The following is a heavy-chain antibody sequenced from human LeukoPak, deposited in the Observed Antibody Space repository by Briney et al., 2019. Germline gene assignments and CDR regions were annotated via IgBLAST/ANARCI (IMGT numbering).Heavy chain of an antibody. CDR1: GFTFSSYA. CDR3: AREASGSYTFDY. Sequence: PGGSLRLSCAASGFTFSSYAMHWVRQAPGKGLEWVAVISYDGSNKYYADSVKGRFTISRDNSKDTLYLQMNGLRAEDTAVYYCAREASGSYTFDYWGQGTLVTVSS. D-gene: IGHD1-26*01. V-gene: IGHV3-30*04. J-gene: IGHJ4*02. CDR2: ISYDGSNK.